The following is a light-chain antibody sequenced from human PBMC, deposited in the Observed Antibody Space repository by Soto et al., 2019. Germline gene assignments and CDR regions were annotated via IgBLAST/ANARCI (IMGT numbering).Light chain of an antibody. J-gene: IGKJ1*01. V-gene: IGKV3-11*01. CDR1: QSVRIS. Sequence: MLSQSPSTVSLSPGERATLSCRASQSVRISLAWYQQQPGQAPRLLIYDASNRATGIPARFSGSGSGTDLTLTISSLEPKDFAVYYCQQRSNWPGTFGLGTKVDI. CDR3: QQRSNWPGT. CDR2: DAS.